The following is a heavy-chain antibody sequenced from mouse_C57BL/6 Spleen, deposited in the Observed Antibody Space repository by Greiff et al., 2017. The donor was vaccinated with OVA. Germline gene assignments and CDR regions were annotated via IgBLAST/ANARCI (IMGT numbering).Heavy chain of an antibody. D-gene: IGHD2-5*01. J-gene: IGHJ2*01. CDR2: ISYDGSN. CDR1: GYSITSGYY. V-gene: IGHV3-6*01. CDR3: ARDYSNLAYFDY. Sequence: VQLQESGPGLVKPSQSLSLTCSVTGYSITSGYYWNWIRQFPGNKLEWMGYISYDGSNNYNPSLKNRISITRDTSKNQFFLKLNSVTTEDTATYYCARDYSNLAYFDYWGQGTTLTVSS.